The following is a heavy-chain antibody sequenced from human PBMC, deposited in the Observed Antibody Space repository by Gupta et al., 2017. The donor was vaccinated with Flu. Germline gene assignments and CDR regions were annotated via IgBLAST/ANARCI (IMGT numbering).Heavy chain of an antibody. J-gene: IGHJ4*02. CDR1: GFTFSSYG. CDR3: AREEVAGPEDY. D-gene: IGHD6-19*01. Sequence: QVQLVESGGGVVQPGRSLRLSCAASGFTFSSYGMHWVRQAPGKGLEWVAVIWYDGSNKYYADSVKGRFTISRDNSKNTLYLQMNSLRAEDTAVYYCAREEVAGPEDYWGQGTLVTVSS. CDR2: IWYDGSNK. V-gene: IGHV3-33*01.